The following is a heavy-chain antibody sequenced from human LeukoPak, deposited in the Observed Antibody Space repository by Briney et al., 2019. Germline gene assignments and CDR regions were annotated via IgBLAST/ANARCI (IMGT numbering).Heavy chain of an antibody. CDR2: IYHSGST. J-gene: IGHJ4*02. CDR3: AGQYDSSGYYADY. D-gene: IGHD3-22*01. CDR1: GGSISSGGYS. Sequence: SETLSLTCAVSGGSISSGGYSWSWIRQPPGKGLEWIGYIYHSGSTYYNPSLKSRVTISVDRSKNQFSLKLSSVTAADTAVYYCAGQYDSSGYYADYWGQGTLVTVSS. V-gene: IGHV4-30-2*01.